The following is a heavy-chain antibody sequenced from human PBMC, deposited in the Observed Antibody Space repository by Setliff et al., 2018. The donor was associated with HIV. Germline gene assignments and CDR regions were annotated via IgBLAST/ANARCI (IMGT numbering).Heavy chain of an antibody. D-gene: IGHD3-3*01. CDR1: GGSFTGYY. CDR2: IDHSGST. Sequence: SETLSLTCAVYGGSFTGYYWSWICQPPGKGLEWIGEIDHSGSTNYNPSLKSRVTISLDTSKNQFSLKLSSVTAADTAVYYCAREGARITIFGVVTALWYFDLWGRGTLVTVSS. V-gene: IGHV4-34*01. CDR3: AREGARITIFGVVTALWYFDL. J-gene: IGHJ2*01.